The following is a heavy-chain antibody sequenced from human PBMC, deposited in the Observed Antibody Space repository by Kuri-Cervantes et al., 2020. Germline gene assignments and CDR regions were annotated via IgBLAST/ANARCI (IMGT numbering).Heavy chain of an antibody. J-gene: IGHJ6*03. V-gene: IGHV1-2*04. CDR3: ARATTVTTGYYMDV. Sequence: ASVKVSCKASGGTFSSYAISWVRQATGQGLEWMGWINPNSGGTNYAQKFQGWVTMTRDTSISTAYMELSRLRSDDTAVYYCARATTVTTGYYMDVWGKGTTVTVSS. CDR1: GGTFSSYA. D-gene: IGHD4-11*01. CDR2: INPNSGGT.